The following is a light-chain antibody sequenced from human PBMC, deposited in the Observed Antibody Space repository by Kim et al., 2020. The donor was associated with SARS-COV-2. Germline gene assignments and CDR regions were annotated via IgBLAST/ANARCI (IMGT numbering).Light chain of an antibody. Sequence: SGGDRVTISCRASQDIRNDLGWYQQNPGRAPKRLIYGASSLQSGVPSRFSGSGSGTEFTLTISSVQPEDFATYFCLQHSTYPITFGQGTRLEIK. CDR1: QDIRND. V-gene: IGKV1-17*01. CDR3: LQHSTYPIT. CDR2: GAS. J-gene: IGKJ5*01.